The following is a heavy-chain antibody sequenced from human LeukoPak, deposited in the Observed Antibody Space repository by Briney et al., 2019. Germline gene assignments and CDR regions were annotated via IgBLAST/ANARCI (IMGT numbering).Heavy chain of an antibody. Sequence: SQTLSLTCTVSGGSISSDDYYWSWLRQHPGKGLEWIGYIYYSGTTYYNPSLKGRVTISIDTSKNQFSLKLSSVTAADTAVYYCARGGGETTAFDYWGQGTLVTVSS. CDR1: GGSISSDDYY. CDR3: ARGGGETTAFDY. D-gene: IGHD4-11*01. J-gene: IGHJ4*02. CDR2: IYYSGTT. V-gene: IGHV4-31*03.